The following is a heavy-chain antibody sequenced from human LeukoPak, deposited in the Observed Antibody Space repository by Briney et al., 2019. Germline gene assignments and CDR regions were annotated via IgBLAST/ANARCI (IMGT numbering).Heavy chain of an antibody. J-gene: IGHJ4*02. D-gene: IGHD3-3*01. V-gene: IGHV3-48*04. CDR3: ARAKYYDFWSGYTKPNLFDY. CDR1: GVTFSRYS. Sequence: GGSLRLSCAASGVTFSRYSMNWIRQAPGKGLEWVSYISSSGSTIYYADSVKGRFTISRDNAKNSLYVQMNSLRAEDTAVYYCARAKYYDFWSGYTKPNLFDYWGQGTLVTVSS. CDR2: ISSSGSTI.